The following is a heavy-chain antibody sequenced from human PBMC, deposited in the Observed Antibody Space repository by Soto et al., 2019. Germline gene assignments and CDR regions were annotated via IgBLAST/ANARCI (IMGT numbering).Heavy chain of an antibody. CDR3: ARPHYYASGSYDYYDYFDY. J-gene: IGHJ4*02. D-gene: IGHD3-10*01. Sequence: QVQLVQSGAEVKKPGASVKVSCKASGYSFSTYAMHWVRHAPGQRLEWMGWIIAGNGNTRYSQNFKGRVTLTRDTSASTAYRELTSLRSEDTAVYYCARPHYYASGSYDYYDYFDYWGQGTLVTVSS. CDR1: GYSFSTYA. V-gene: IGHV1-3*01. CDR2: IIAGNGNT.